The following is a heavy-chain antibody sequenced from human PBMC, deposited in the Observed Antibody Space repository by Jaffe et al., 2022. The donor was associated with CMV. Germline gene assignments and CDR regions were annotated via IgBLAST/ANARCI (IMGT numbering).Heavy chain of an antibody. Sequence: EVQLVQSGAEVKKPGESLKISCKGSGYSFTSYWIGWVRQMPGKGLEWMGIIYPGDSDTRYSPSFQGQVTISADKSISTAYLQWSSLKASDTAMYYCARHSSRGLEYYYDSSGSDYYGMDVWGQGTTVTVSS. J-gene: IGHJ6*02. CDR2: IYPGDSDT. CDR1: GYSFTSYW. V-gene: IGHV5-51*01. CDR3: ARHSSRGLEYYYDSSGSDYYGMDV. D-gene: IGHD3-22*01.